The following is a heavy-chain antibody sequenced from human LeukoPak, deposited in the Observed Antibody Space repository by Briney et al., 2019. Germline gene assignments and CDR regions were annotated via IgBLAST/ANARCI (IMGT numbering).Heavy chain of an antibody. CDR3: ARDLVPDV. J-gene: IGHJ6*02. Sequence: GGSLRLSCAASGFTFSNSAMHWVHQAPGKGLEWVAVISYDGGNKYYADSVRGRFTISTDNSKNTLYLQMNSLRAEDTAVYYCARDLVPDVWGQGTTVTVSS. CDR2: ISYDGGNK. CDR1: GFTFSNSA. V-gene: IGHV3-30-3*01.